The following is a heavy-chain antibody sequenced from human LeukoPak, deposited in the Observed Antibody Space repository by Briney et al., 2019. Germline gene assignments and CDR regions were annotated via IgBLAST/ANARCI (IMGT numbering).Heavy chain of an antibody. V-gene: IGHV3-30*18. CDR3: AKDRRLVEMATGIGY. CDR2: ISNDGSNK. D-gene: IGHD5-24*01. Sequence: GRSLRLSCVASGFTFSSYGMHWVRQAPGKGLEWVAVISNDGSNKYYADSVKGRFTISRDNSKNTLYLQMNSLRAEDTAVCYCAKDRRLVEMATGIGYWGQGTLVTVSS. CDR1: GFTFSSYG. J-gene: IGHJ4*02.